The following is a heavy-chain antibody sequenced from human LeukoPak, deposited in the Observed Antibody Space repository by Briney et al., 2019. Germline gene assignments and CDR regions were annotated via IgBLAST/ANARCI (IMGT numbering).Heavy chain of an antibody. D-gene: IGHD2-15*01. J-gene: IGHJ4*02. Sequence: GRSLRLSCAASGFTFSSYGMHWVRQAPGKGLEWVAVISYDGSNKYYADSVKGRFTISRDNSKNTLYLQMNSLRAEDTAVYYCAKGRCSGGSCYTGWGQGTLVIVSS. V-gene: IGHV3-30*18. CDR1: GFTFSSYG. CDR2: ISYDGSNK. CDR3: AKGRCSGGSCYTG.